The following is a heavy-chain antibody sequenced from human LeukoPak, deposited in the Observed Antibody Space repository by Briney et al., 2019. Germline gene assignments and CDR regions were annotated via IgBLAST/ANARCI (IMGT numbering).Heavy chain of an antibody. Sequence: GGSLRLSCAASGFTFSSYGMHWVRQAPGKGLEWVAVIWYDGSSKYYADSVKGRFTISRDNSKNTLYLQMNSLRAEDTAVYYCARGYSYGLGSYFDYWGQGTLVTVSS. J-gene: IGHJ4*02. D-gene: IGHD5-18*01. CDR1: GFTFSSYG. CDR2: IWYDGSSK. V-gene: IGHV3-33*01. CDR3: ARGYSYGLGSYFDY.